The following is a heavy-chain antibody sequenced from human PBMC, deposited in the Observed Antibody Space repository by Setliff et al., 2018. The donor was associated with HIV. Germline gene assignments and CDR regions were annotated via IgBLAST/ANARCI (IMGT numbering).Heavy chain of an antibody. CDR2: MYHSGST. Sequence: PSETLSLTCSVSGVSITTDGYYWSWIRHYPGKGLEWIGYMYHSGSTYYSPSLKSRVTISEDTSKNQFSLKMRSVTAADTAVYYCATSPAGEILGSRPFYFDYWGQGTLVTVSS. J-gene: IGHJ4*02. V-gene: IGHV4-31*03. D-gene: IGHD3-10*01. CDR1: GVSITTDGYY. CDR3: ATSPAGEILGSRPFYFDY.